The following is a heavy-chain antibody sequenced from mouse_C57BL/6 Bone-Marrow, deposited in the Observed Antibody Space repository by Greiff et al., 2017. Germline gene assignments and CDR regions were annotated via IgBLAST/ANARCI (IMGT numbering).Heavy chain of an antibody. J-gene: IGHJ1*03. CDR2: IDPETGGT. V-gene: IGHV1-15*01. CDR1: GYTFTDYE. CDR3: TRAGPWYFDV. Sequence: QVQLQQSGAELVRPGASVTLSCKASGYTFTDYEMHWVKQTPVHGLEWIGAIDPETGGTAYNQKFKGKAILTADKSSSTAYMELRSLTSEDSAVYYCTRAGPWYFDVWHRDHGHRLL.